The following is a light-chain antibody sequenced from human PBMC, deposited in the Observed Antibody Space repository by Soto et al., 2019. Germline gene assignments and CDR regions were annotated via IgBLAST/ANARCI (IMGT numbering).Light chain of an antibody. CDR2: GAS. Sequence: DIVLTQSPGTLSLSPGERATLSCRASQSVSTIYLAWYQQKPGQPPRLLIYGASSRAAGIPDRFSGSGSGTDFTLTISRLEPEDFAVYYCQQYTSSPLTFGGGTNVEIK. CDR1: QSVSTIY. CDR3: QQYTSSPLT. V-gene: IGKV3-20*01. J-gene: IGKJ4*01.